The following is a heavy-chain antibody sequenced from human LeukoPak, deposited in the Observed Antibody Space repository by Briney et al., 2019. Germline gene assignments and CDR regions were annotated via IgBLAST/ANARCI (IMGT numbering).Heavy chain of an antibody. D-gene: IGHD4-17*01. J-gene: IGHJ4*02. V-gene: IGHV1-46*01. CDR2: INPSGGST. CDR1: GYTFTNYG. CDR3: ARFYGDDPLRYFDY. Sequence: ASVKVSCKASGYTFTNYGITWVRQAPGQGLEWMGIINPSGGSTSYAQKFQGRVTMTRDTSTSTVYMELSSLRSEDTAVYYCARFYGDDPLRYFDYWGQGTLVTVSS.